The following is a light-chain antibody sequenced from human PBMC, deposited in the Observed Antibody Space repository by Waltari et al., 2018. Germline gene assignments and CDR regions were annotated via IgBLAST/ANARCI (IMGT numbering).Light chain of an antibody. CDR3: QQYYSTPYT. CDR1: QRVLYSSNNKNY. V-gene: IGKV4-1*01. CDR2: WAS. J-gene: IGKJ2*01. Sequence: DIVMTQSPDSLAVSLGERATINCKSSQRVLYSSNNKNYLAWYQQKPGPPPKLLIYWASIRESGVPDRFSGSGSGTDFTLTISSLQAEDVAVYYCQQYYSTPYTFGQGTKLEIK.